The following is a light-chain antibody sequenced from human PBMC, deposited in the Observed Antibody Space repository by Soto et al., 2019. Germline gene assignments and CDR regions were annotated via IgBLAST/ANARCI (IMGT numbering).Light chain of an antibody. J-gene: IGKJ4*01. CDR3: QQYNRKT. CDR1: QSISYW. Sequence: DIQMTQSPSTLSASVGDRVTITCRASQSISYWLAWYQQKPGKAPKLLIYDASSLESGVPSTFSGSGSGTEFTLTISSLQHDDFATYYCQQYNRKTFGGGTKVEIK. CDR2: DAS. V-gene: IGKV1-5*01.